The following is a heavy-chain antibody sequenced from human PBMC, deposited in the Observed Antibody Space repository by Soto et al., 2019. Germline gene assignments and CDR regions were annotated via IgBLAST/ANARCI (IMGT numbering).Heavy chain of an antibody. Sequence: SETLSLTCTVSGDSISTNQWGWIRLPPGKGLEWIGYVGNSGGTNYNPSLKSRLTISKDMARNQFSLKLSSVTAADTAVYYCARDHFGSLDYWGQGTLVTVS. CDR2: VGNSGGT. D-gene: IGHD3-3*01. J-gene: IGHJ4*02. CDR1: GDSISTNQ. CDR3: ARDHFGSLDY. V-gene: IGHV4-59*01.